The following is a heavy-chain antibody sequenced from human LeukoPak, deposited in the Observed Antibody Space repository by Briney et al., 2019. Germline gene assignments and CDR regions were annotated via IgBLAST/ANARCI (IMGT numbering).Heavy chain of an antibody. CDR2: ISSSSSYI. CDR3: ARPQPLGYCSSTSCYDTYYYYGMDV. Sequence: PGGSLRLSCAASGFTFSDYYMSWIRQAPGKGLEWVSSISSSSSYIYYADSVKGRFTISRDNAKNSLYLQMNSLRAEDTAVYYCARPQPLGYCSSTSCYDTYYYYGMDVWGQGTTVTVSS. J-gene: IGHJ6*02. D-gene: IGHD2-2*01. V-gene: IGHV3-11*06. CDR1: GFTFSDYY.